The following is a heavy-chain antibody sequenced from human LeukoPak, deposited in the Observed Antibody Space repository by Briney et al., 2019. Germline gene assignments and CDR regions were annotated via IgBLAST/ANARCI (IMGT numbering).Heavy chain of an antibody. CDR3: ARSGRFWSGYYLYFDY. CDR2: INHSGST. V-gene: IGHV4-34*01. J-gene: IGHJ4*02. Sequence: SETLSLTCAVYGGSFSGYYWSWIRQPPGKGLEWIGEINHSGSTNYNPSLKSRVTISVDTSKNQFSLKLSSVTAADTAVYYCARSGRFWSGYYLYFDYWGQGTLVTASS. D-gene: IGHD3-3*01. CDR1: GGSFSGYY.